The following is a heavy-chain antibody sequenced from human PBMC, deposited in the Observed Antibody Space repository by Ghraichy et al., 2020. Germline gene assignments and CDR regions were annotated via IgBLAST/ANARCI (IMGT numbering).Heavy chain of an antibody. D-gene: IGHD1-14*01. J-gene: IGHJ6*03. Sequence: GSLRLSCAASGFTFSNAWMNWVRQAPGKGLEWVGRIKSKTDGGTTDYAAPVKGRFTISRDDSKNTLYLQMNSLKTEDTAVYYCTTGTAKYYYYMDVWGKGTTVTVSS. CDR1: GFTFSNAW. CDR3: TTGTAKYYYYMDV. CDR2: IKSKTDGGTT. V-gene: IGHV3-15*07.